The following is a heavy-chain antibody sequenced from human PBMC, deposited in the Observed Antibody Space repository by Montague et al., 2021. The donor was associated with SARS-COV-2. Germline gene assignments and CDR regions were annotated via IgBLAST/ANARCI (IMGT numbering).Heavy chain of an antibody. Sequence: SQTLSLVCTVSGDSITSGSYYWNWVRQPAGKGLEWVGRSYTSGSIDYNPSLKSRLTISVNTSKNQFSLKLSSVTAADTAVYFCAREWGSYSGRFDYWGQGALVTVSS. D-gene: IGHD1-26*01. V-gene: IGHV4-61*02. J-gene: IGHJ4*02. CDR2: SYTSGSI. CDR1: GDSITSGSYY. CDR3: AREWGSYSGRFDY.